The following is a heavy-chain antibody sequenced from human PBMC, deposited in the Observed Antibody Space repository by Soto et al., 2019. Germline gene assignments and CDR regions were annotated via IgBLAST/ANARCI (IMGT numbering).Heavy chain of an antibody. J-gene: IGHJ4*02. CDR2: IIPLFGTS. D-gene: IGHD3-22*01. Sequence: QVQLVQSGAEVKKPGSSVKVSCKAPGGTFSTYAISWARQAPGQGLEWMGGIIPLFGTSNYAQKFQGRLTIVADEFTSTAYIELTSLTSEDTAVYYCARGGIWSSLHKSSGYAHFDYWGQGTLVTVSS. V-gene: IGHV1-69*12. CDR1: GGTFSTYA. CDR3: ARGGIWSSLHKSSGYAHFDY.